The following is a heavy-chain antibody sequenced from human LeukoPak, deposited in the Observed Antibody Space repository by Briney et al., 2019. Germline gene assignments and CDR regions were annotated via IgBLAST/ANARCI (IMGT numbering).Heavy chain of an antibody. D-gene: IGHD6-19*01. J-gene: IGHJ6*02. V-gene: IGHV3-74*01. CDR1: GFTFSNHY. Sequence: GGSLRLSCAASGFTFSNHYMHWVRQAPGKGLVSVSRIDPNGRYTSYADSVKGRFTISRDNAKNTLYLQMNTLGAEDTALYYCVRGSTDWNGMDVWGQGTAVAVSS. CDR2: IDPNGRYT. CDR3: VRGSTDWNGMDV.